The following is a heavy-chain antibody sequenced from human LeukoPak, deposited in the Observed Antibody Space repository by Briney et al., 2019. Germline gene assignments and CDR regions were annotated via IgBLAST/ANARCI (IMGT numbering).Heavy chain of an antibody. J-gene: IGHJ3*02. V-gene: IGHV1-8*01. D-gene: IGHD3-16*02. CDR2: MNPNSGNT. CDR1: GYTFTSYD. Sequence: GASVKVSCKASGYTFTSYDINWVRQATGQGLEWMGWMNPNSGNTGYAQKFQGRVTMTRNTSISTAYMELSSLRSEDTAVYYCARGEMITFGGVIVISTFDIWGQGTMVTVS. CDR3: ARGEMITFGGVIVISTFDI.